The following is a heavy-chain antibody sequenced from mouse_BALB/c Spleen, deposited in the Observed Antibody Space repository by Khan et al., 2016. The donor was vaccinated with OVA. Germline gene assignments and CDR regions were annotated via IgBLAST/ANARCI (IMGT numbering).Heavy chain of an antibody. CDR1: GYSITSDYA. D-gene: IGHD2-14*01. CDR2: ISSSGST. V-gene: IGHV3-2*02. Sequence: VRLQQSGPGLVKPSQSLSLTCTVTGYSITSDYAWNWIRQFPGNKLAWMGYISSSGSTSYNPSFKSRISITRDTSKNQFFLQLKSVTTEDTATYYCARSLYYSYGYALDYGGRGTSVTVSS. CDR3: ARSLYYSYGYALDY. J-gene: IGHJ4*01.